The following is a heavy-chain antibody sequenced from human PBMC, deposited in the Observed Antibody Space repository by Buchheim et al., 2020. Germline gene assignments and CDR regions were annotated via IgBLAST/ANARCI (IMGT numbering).Heavy chain of an antibody. CDR2: ISFDGSNK. CDR1: GFTFNTYA. Sequence: QVQLVESGGGVVQPGRSLRLSCAASGFTFNTYAIHWVRQAPGKGLEWVALISFDGSNKYYADSVRGRFTISRDNSTNTLFLQINSLRVDDTAVYYCARGPNYYNMDVWGQGTT. V-gene: IGHV3-30-3*01. CDR3: ARGPNYYNMDV. J-gene: IGHJ6*02.